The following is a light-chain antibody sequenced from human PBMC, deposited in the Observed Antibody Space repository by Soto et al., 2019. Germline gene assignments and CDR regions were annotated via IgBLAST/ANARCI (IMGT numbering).Light chain of an antibody. Sequence: DIQMTQSPSTLPASVGDRVTVTCRASQSIRSWLAWYQEKPGKAPKLLIYKASLLETGVPSRFSGSASGTEFTLTISSLHPDDFATYYCLQSHSTPLTFGQGTRL. CDR3: LQSHSTPLT. CDR2: KAS. CDR1: QSIRSW. J-gene: IGKJ5*01. V-gene: IGKV1-5*03.